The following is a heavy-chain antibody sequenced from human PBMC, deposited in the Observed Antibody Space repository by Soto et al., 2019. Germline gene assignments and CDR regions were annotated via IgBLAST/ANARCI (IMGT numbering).Heavy chain of an antibody. J-gene: IGHJ3*02. CDR2: INHSGST. CDR1: GGSFSGYY. V-gene: IGHV4-34*01. Sequence: SETLSLTCAVYGGSFSGYYWSWIRQPPGKGLEWIGEINHSGSTNYNPSLKSRVTISVDTSKNQFSLKLSSVTAADTAFFFFARGDYYDSSGYPRGAFDIWGQGTMVTVSS. D-gene: IGHD3-22*01. CDR3: ARGDYYDSSGYPRGAFDI.